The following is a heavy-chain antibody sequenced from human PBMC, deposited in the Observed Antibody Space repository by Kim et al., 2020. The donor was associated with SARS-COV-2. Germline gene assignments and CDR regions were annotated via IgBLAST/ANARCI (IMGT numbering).Heavy chain of an antibody. D-gene: IGHD2-15*01. Sequence: YYAESVKCRFTISRDNSKNTLYLQMNSLRAEDTALYYCARESDGRRWFSPWGQGTLVTVSS. V-gene: IGHV3-33*01. CDR3: ARESDGRRWFSP. J-gene: IGHJ5*02.